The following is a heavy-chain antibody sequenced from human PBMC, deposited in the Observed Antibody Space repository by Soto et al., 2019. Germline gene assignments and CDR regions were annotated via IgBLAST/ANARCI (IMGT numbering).Heavy chain of an antibody. CDR2: ISGSGGST. Sequence: GGSLRLSCAASGFTFSSYAMSWVRQAPGKGLEWVSAISGSGGSTYYADSVKGRFTISRENSKNTLYLQMNSLRAEDTAVYYCAKNTLDTGRAYFIAAAGILDYWGQGTLVTVSS. CDR3: AKNTLDTGRAYFIAAAGILDY. J-gene: IGHJ4*02. V-gene: IGHV3-23*01. D-gene: IGHD6-13*01. CDR1: GFTFSSYA.